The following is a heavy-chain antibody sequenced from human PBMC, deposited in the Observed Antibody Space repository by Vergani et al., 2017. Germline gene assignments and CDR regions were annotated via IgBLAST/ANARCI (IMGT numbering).Heavy chain of an antibody. CDR3: AKICGGVSGDIDEAFDL. V-gene: IGHV3-30*02. CDR2: IRNGGRDT. D-gene: IGHD2-21*01. CDR1: GFTLSNYG. J-gene: IGHJ3*01. Sequence: QVQLVESGGGVVQPGGSLRLSCEASGFTLSNYGMHGVRQAPGKGLQWVTFIRNGGRDTYYADSVKGRFTISRDDSKNMLYLQMNSLRAEDTAVYYCAKICGGVSGDIDEAFDLWGQGTLVSVSS.